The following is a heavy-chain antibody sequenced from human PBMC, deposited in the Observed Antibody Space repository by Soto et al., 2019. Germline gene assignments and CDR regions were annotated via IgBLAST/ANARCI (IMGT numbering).Heavy chain of an antibody. CDR3: AKELRDYNYYYYGMDV. CDR1: GFTFSSYG. J-gene: IGHJ6*02. CDR2: ISYDGSNK. Sequence: GGSLRLSCAASGFTFSSYGMHWVRQAPGKGLEWVAVISYDGSNKYYADSVKGRFTISRDNSKNTLYLQMNSLRAEDTAVYYCAKELRDYNYYYYGMDVWGQGTTVTVSS. D-gene: IGHD4-17*01. V-gene: IGHV3-30*18.